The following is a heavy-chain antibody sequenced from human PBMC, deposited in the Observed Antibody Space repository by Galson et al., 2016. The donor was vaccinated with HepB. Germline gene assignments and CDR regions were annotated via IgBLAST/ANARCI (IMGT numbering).Heavy chain of an antibody. CDR2: TYYRTKWYS. CDR3: TRGRSGVLVSVFEH. D-gene: IGHD2-21*01. CDR1: GDSVSNNGAA. V-gene: IGHV6-1*01. J-gene: IGHJ4*02. Sequence: CAISGDSVSNNGAAWNWIRQSPSRGLEWLGRTYYRTKWYSDSAAFVKGRITVNADTPKNHFSLQLNSVTPEDSAVYYCTRGRSGVLVSVFEHWGQGILVTVSS.